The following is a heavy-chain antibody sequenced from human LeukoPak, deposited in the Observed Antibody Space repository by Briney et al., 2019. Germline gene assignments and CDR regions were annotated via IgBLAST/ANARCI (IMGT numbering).Heavy chain of an antibody. CDR3: ARAVDQDFDY. J-gene: IGHJ4*02. D-gene: IGHD3/OR15-3a*01. CDR1: GFSITDYF. CDR2: INPSDGFT. V-gene: IGHV1-46*01. Sequence: ASVKVSCKTSGFSITDYFTHWVRQAPGQGLEWTGMINPSDGFTRQAQKFEGRVTITSDTSTSTVYMEMSSLTSEDTAVYYCARAVDQDFDYWGQGTLVTVSS.